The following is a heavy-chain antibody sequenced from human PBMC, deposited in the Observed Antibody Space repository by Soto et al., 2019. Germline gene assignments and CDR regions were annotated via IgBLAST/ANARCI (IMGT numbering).Heavy chain of an antibody. D-gene: IGHD1-26*01. V-gene: IGHV6-1*01. J-gene: IGHJ6*02. CDR2: TYYRSKWYN. Sequence: SQTLSLTCAISGDSVSSNSAAWNWIRQSPSGGLEWLGRTYYRSKWYNDYAVSVKSRITINPDTSENQFSLQLNSVTPEDTAVYYCALGVGATPYYYYGMDVWGQGTTVTVSS. CDR3: ALGVGATPYYYYGMDV. CDR1: GDSVSSNSAA.